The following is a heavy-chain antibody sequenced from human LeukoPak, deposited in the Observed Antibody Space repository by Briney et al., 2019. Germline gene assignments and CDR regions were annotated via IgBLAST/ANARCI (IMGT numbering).Heavy chain of an antibody. V-gene: IGHV3-53*01. J-gene: IGHJ4*02. CDR3: ARDLRDFWSGSFDY. D-gene: IGHD3-3*01. Sequence: GGSLRLSCAASGFTVSSNYMSWVRQAPGKGLERVSVIYGGGSTYYADSVKGRFTISRDNSKNTLYLQMNSLRAEDTAVYYCARDLRDFWSGSFDYWGQGTLVTVSS. CDR2: IYGGGST. CDR1: GFTVSSNY.